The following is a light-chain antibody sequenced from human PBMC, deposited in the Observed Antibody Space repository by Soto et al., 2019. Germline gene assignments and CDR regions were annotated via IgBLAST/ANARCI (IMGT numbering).Light chain of an antibody. Sequence: QSVLTQSPSASASLGASVKRTCTLRSGHSNYAIAWQQQQSEKGPRYLMKLNRDGSHSKGDGIPDRFSGSSAGAERYLTLSILQSEDEADDYCQTWGSGIVVFGGGTKLTVL. V-gene: IGLV4-69*01. CDR3: QTWGSGIVV. J-gene: IGLJ2*01. CDR1: SGHSNYA. CDR2: LNRDGSH.